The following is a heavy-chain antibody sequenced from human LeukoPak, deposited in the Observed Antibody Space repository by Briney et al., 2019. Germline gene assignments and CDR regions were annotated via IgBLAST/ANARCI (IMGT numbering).Heavy chain of an antibody. V-gene: IGHV1-24*01. J-gene: IGHJ4*02. CDR1: GYTLRDLA. D-gene: IGHD1-1*01. CDR2: YDLGAGKT. CDR3: AIDPQWQLGRY. Sequence: ASVKVSCKVSGYTLRDLAIHWVRQAPGKGLEWMGGYDLGAGKTVYAQKFQGRVTMIEGSSTDTAYMALSNLRSEDTAVYYCAIDPQWQLGRYWGRGTLVTVSS.